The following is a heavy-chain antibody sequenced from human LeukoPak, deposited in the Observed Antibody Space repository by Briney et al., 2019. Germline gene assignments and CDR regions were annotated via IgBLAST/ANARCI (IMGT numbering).Heavy chain of an antibody. CDR1: GFTFTNYG. CDR2: IWYDGSKT. D-gene: IGHD4-17*01. CDR3: ARAPGGFHGDYSPIAY. J-gene: IGHJ4*02. V-gene: IGHV3-33*01. Sequence: PGGSLRLSCTTSGFTFTNYGINWVRQAPGKGLEWVAAIWYDGSKTSYTDSVKGRFTVSRDISKNTVYLQMNGLKAEDTAVYYCARAPGGFHGDYSPIAYWGQGTLVTVSS.